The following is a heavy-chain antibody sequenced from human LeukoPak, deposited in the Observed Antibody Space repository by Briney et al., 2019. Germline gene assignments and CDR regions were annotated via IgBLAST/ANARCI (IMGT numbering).Heavy chain of an antibody. V-gene: IGHV1-69*05. CDR1: GGTFSSYA. D-gene: IGHD5-12*01. Sequence: SVKVSCKASGGTFSSYAISWVRQAPGQGLEWMGRIIPIFGTANYAQKFQGRVTITTDESTSTAYMELSSLRSEDTAVYYCARDWTVARAFDIWGQGTMVTVSS. CDR3: ARDWTVARAFDI. CDR2: IIPIFGTA. J-gene: IGHJ3*02.